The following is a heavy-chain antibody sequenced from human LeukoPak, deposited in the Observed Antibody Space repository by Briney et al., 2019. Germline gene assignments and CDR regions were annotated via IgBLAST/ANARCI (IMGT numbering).Heavy chain of an antibody. J-gene: IGHJ6*02. CDR2: IYYSGST. Sequence: PSETLSLTCTVPGGSISSYYWSWIRQPPGKGLEWIGYIYYSGSTNYNPSLKSRVTISVDTSKNQFSLKLSSVTAADTAVYYCARDLEYYGSGSYGMDVWGQGTTVTVSS. D-gene: IGHD3-10*01. V-gene: IGHV4-59*01. CDR1: GGSISSYY. CDR3: ARDLEYYGSGSYGMDV.